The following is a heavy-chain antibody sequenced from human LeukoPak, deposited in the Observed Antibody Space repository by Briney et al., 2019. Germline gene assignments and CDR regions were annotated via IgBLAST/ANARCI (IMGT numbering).Heavy chain of an antibody. CDR3: AREYYDFRSGYYFDY. V-gene: IGHV3-33*01. CDR2: IWYDGSNK. Sequence: GGSLRLSCAASGFTFSSYGMHWVRQAPGKGLEWVAVIWYDGSNKYYADSVKGRFTISRDNSKNTLYLQMNSLRAEDTAVYYCAREYYDFRSGYYFDYWGQGTLVTVSS. D-gene: IGHD3-3*01. J-gene: IGHJ4*02. CDR1: GFTFSSYG.